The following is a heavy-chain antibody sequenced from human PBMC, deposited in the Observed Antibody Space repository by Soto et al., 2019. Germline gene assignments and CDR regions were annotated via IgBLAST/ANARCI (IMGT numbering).Heavy chain of an antibody. CDR3: AREGSYSAYNFAHGIQLWSFDF. Sequence: SETLSLTCTVSGGSINTFYWSWVWQPAGKGLEWIGRIFSSGSTSFNPSLESRVAMSVDTSKNHFSLNLSSVTAADMAVYYCAREGSYSAYNFAHGIQLWSFDFWGQGALVTVSS. D-gene: IGHD5-12*01. CDR1: GGSINTFY. J-gene: IGHJ4*02. CDR2: IFSSGST. V-gene: IGHV4-4*07.